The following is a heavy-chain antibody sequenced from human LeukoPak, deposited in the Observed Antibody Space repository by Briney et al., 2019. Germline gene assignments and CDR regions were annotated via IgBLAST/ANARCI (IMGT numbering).Heavy chain of an antibody. CDR2: ISSSSSYI. V-gene: IGHV3-21*01. CDR1: GFSFSSYE. Sequence: PGGSLRLSCAASGFSFSSYEMNWVRQAPGKGLEWVSSISSSSSYIYYADSVKGRFTISRDNAKNSLYLQMNSLRAEDTAVYYCARDFPYYYYMDVWGKGTTVTISS. J-gene: IGHJ6*03. CDR3: ARDFPYYYYMDV.